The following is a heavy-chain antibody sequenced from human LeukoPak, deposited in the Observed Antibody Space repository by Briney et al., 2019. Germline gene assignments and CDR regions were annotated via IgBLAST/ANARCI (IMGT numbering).Heavy chain of an antibody. D-gene: IGHD6-19*01. V-gene: IGHV3-21*01. CDR2: ISSSGRYI. CDR1: GFTFSSYS. Sequence: GGSLRLSCAASGFTFSSYSMNWFRQAPGKGLEWVSSISSSGRYIYYADSVKGRFTISRDNTKNSLSLQMNSLRAEDTAIYYCARDSVAVAEIDYWGQGTLVTVSS. CDR3: ARDSVAVAEIDY. J-gene: IGHJ4*01.